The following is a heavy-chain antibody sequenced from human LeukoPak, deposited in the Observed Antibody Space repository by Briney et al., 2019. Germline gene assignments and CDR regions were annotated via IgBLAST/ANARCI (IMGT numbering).Heavy chain of an antibody. CDR2: INHSGST. CDR3: ARREWLRSKGLDY. CDR1: GGSFSGYY. V-gene: IGHV4-34*01. Sequence: SETLSLTCAVYGGSFSGYYWSWIRQPPGKGLEWIGEINHSGSTNYNPSLKSRVTISVDTSKNQFSLKLSSVTAADTAAYYCARREWLRSKGLDYWGQGTLVTVSS. J-gene: IGHJ4*02. D-gene: IGHD5-12*01.